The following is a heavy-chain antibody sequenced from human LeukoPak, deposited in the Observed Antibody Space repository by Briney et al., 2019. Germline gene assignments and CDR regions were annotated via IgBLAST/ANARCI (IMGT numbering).Heavy chain of an antibody. J-gene: IGHJ5*02. CDR2: INPSGGST. CDR3: ARTPGVDTAMVTTGFDP. V-gene: IGHV1-46*01. Sequence: ASVKVSCKAFGYTFTSNYMHWVRQAPGQGLEWMGIINPSGGSTSYAQKFQGRVTMTRDMSTSTVYMELSSLRSEDTAAYYCARTPGVDTAMVTTGFDPWGQGTLVTVSS. CDR1: GYTFTSNY. D-gene: IGHD5-18*01.